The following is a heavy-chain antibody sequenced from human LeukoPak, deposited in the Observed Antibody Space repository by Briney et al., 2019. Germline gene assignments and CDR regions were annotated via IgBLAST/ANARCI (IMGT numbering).Heavy chain of an antibody. V-gene: IGHV3-21*01. Sequence: KSGGSLRLYCAASGFTCSSYSMNWVRQAPGKGLEWVSSISSSSSYIYYADSVKGRFTISRDNAKNSLYLQMNSLRAEDTAVYYCARDLAAAGTEWFDPWGQGTLVTVSS. CDR2: ISSSSSYI. D-gene: IGHD6-13*01. CDR3: ARDLAAAGTEWFDP. CDR1: GFTCSSYS. J-gene: IGHJ5*02.